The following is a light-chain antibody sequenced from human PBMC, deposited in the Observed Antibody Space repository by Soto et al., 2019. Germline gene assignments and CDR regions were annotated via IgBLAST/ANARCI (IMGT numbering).Light chain of an antibody. V-gene: IGLV2-23*02. CDR1: SSDVGSYNL. J-gene: IGLJ1*01. CDR3: CSYAGSSTYV. Sequence: SVMTQPASVSGSPGQSITISCTGTSSDVGSYNLVSWYQQHPGKAPKVMIYEVSKRPSGVSNRFSGSKSGNTASLTISGLQAEDEADYYCCSYAGSSTYVFGTGTKVTVL. CDR2: EVS.